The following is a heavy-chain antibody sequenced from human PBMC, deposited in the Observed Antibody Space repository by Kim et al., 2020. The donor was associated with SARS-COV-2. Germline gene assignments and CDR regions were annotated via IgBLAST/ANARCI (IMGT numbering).Heavy chain of an antibody. J-gene: IGHJ4*02. D-gene: IGHD6-13*01. CDR1: GFSFRSNG. CDR2: KSGDGSEE. V-gene: IGHV3-7*01. CDR3: ADLDRVEGHGGI. Sequence: GGSLRLSCAVSGFSFRSNGMSWVRQAPGKGLEWVAVKSGDGSEEHYADSVKGRFTMSRDNSKNTLYLQMSSLRTEDTAIYYCADLDRVEGHGGIWGQGTL.